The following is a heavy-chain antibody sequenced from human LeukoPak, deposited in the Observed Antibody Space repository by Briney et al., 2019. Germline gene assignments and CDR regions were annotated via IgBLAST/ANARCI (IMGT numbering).Heavy chain of an antibody. CDR2: ISSGSAYI. D-gene: IGHD1-7*01. CDR3: ASGTTGTTGFNY. Sequence: GGSLRLSXTASGFSFRDYTMNWVRQAPGKGLEWLSSISSGSAYIHYADSVKGRFTISRDNAKNSLNLQMSSLRAEDTAVYYCASGTTGTTGFNYWGQGTLVTVSS. CDR1: GFSFRDYT. J-gene: IGHJ4*02. V-gene: IGHV3-21*01.